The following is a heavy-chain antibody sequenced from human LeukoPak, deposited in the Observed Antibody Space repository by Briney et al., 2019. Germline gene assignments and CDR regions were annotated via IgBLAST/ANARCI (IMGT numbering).Heavy chain of an antibody. CDR1: GFTFSTYG. CDR3: AKDDGSDVAPAGYFDH. D-gene: IGHD3-10*02. J-gene: IGHJ4*02. Sequence: GRSLRLSCAASGFTFSTYGMHWLRQAPGKGLEWVAPIRYDGSNKYYADSVKGRFTISRDNSKNTLYVQMNSLRPEDTAVYYCAKDDGSDVAPAGYFDHWGQGTLVTVSS. V-gene: IGHV3-30*02. CDR2: IRYDGSNK.